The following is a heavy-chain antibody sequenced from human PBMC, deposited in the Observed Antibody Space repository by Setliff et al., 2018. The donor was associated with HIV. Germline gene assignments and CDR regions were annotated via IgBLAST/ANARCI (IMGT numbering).Heavy chain of an antibody. CDR2: IRYDGSNK. V-gene: IGHV3-30*02. J-gene: IGHJ1*01. Sequence: GGSLRLSCEASAFIFSSYGMHWVRQAPGKGLEWIAFIRYDGSNKYYADSVKGRFTISRDNSRTTMYLQMNSLRAEDTAVYYCARRQYHSGWGFQYWGQGTLVTVSS. D-gene: IGHD6-19*01. CDR1: AFIFSSYG. CDR3: ARRQYHSGWGFQY.